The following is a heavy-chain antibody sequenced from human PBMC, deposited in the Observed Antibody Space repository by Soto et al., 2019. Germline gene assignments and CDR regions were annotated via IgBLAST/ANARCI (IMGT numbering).Heavy chain of an antibody. V-gene: IGHV3-23*01. Sequence: VVSLGVPCAASGFTFSGYAMSWVRQAPGKGLEWVSAISGIGGSTCYADSVKGRFTISRDNSKNTLYLQMNSLRAEDTAVYYCAKAPTSGSSDYYYGMDFWGQGTTVTVSS. D-gene: IGHD1-26*01. J-gene: IGHJ6*02. CDR3: AKAPTSGSSDYYYGMDF. CDR2: ISGIGGST. CDR1: GFTFSGYA.